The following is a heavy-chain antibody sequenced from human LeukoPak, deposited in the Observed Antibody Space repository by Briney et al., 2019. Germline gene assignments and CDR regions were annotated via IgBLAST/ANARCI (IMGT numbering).Heavy chain of an antibody. D-gene: IGHD6-19*01. V-gene: IGHV3-33*01. J-gene: IGHJ5*02. CDR1: GFTFSSYG. CDR2: IWYDGSNK. CDR3: ARDRIAVAGTHWFDP. Sequence: GGSLRLSCAASGFTFSSYGMHWVRQAPGKGLEWVAVIWYDGSNKYYADSVKGRFTISRGNSKNTLYLQMNSLRAEDTAVYYCARDRIAVAGTHWFDPWGQGTLVTVSS.